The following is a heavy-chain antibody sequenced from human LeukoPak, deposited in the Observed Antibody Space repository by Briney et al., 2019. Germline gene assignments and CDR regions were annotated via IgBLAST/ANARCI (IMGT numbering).Heavy chain of an antibody. CDR2: ISSSSSTI. CDR3: AKTDDSGWWNIDY. Sequence: PGGSLRLSCAASGFIFSDYSMNWVRQAPGKGLEWVSYISSSSSTIYYADSVKGRFTISRDNAKNSLFLQMNSLRAEDAAVYYCAKTDDSGWWNIDYWGQGTLVTVSS. J-gene: IGHJ4*02. D-gene: IGHD6-19*01. CDR1: GFIFSDYS. V-gene: IGHV3-48*01.